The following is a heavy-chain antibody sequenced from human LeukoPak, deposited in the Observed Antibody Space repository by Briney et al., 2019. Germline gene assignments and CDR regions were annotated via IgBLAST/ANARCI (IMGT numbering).Heavy chain of an antibody. CDR1: GYTFTGYY. V-gene: IGHV1-2*06. J-gene: IGHJ4*02. CDR2: INPNSGGT. D-gene: IGHD3-10*01. CDR3: ARGGPLVLLWFGESQDY. Sequence: ASVKVSRKASGYTFTGYYMHWVRQAPGQGLEWMGRINPNSGGTNYAQKFQGRVTMTRDTSISTAYMELSRLRSDDTAVYYCARGGPLVLLWFGESQDYWGQGTLVTVSS.